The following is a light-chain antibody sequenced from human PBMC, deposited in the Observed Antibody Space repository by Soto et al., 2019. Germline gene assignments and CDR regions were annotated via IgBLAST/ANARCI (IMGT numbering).Light chain of an antibody. CDR3: QQYSISPIT. J-gene: IGKJ3*01. CDR1: QRASSSY. CDR2: SAS. Sequence: IVLSRSPGTLSLSPGERGTLSCRATQRASSSYLAWYQQKPGQAPRLLIYSASSIDTGIPDRFSGSGSGTDFTLTISRLQPEDFAVYYCQQYSISPITVGAGTKVDI. V-gene: IGKV3-20*01.